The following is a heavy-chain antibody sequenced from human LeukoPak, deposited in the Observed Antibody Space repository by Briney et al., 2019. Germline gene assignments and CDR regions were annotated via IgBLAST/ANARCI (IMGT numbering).Heavy chain of an antibody. CDR2: TSSSSSYI. D-gene: IGHD3-10*01. V-gene: IGHV3-21*01. CDR3: ARESKWFGELCAFDI. CDR1: GFTFSSYS. Sequence: GGSLRLSCAASGFTFSSYSMNWVRQAPGKGLEWVSSTSSSSSYIYYADSVKGRFTISGDNAKNSLYLQMNSLRAEGTAVYYCARESKWFGELCAFDIWGQGTMVTVSS. J-gene: IGHJ3*02.